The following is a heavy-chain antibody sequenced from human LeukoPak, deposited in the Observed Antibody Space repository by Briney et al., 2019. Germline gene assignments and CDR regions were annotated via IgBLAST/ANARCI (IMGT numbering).Heavy chain of an antibody. V-gene: IGHV3-21*01. CDR3: ARDLGGPTLMITFGGVIDPGYAFDI. Sequence: GRSLRLSCAASGFTFSSYSMNWVRQAPGKGLEWVSSISSSSSYIYYADSVKGRFTISRDNAKNSLYLQMNSLRAEDTAVYYCARDLGGPTLMITFGGVIDPGYAFDIWGQGTMVTVSS. CDR2: ISSSSSYI. D-gene: IGHD3-16*02. J-gene: IGHJ3*02. CDR1: GFTFSSYS.